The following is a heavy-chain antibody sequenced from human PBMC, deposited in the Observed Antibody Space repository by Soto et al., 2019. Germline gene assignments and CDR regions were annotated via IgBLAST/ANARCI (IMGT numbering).Heavy chain of an antibody. V-gene: IGHV2-5*01. D-gene: IGHD3-3*01. CDR3: AHGIDFWCCSFIGYFDL. CDR1: GFSLSRIVVG. Sequence: PTRVNHTQTLTMTCTFSGFSLSRIVVGVGVGWIRQPPGKALEWLALFCWNDDKFYKSSLNNRLSITKDTSKNQVVLTMASMELVDTVTYYCAHGIDFWCCSFIGYFDLWGHGITVTVFS. J-gene: IGHJ6*02. CDR2: FCWNDDK.